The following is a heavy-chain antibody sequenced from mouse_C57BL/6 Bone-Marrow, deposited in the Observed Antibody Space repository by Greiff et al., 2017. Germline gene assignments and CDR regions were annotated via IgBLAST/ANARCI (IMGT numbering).Heavy chain of an antibody. CDR2: IDPNSGGT. V-gene: IGHV1-72*01. D-gene: IGHD2-1*01. CDR1: GYTFTSYW. CDR3: ARLDYGNYEEYYYAMDY. J-gene: IGHJ4*01. Sequence: QVQLQQPGAELVKPGASVKLSCKASGYTFTSYWMHWVKQRPGRGLEWIGRIDPNSGGTKYNEKFKSKATLTVVKPSSTAYMQLSSLTSEDSAVYYCARLDYGNYEEYYYAMDYWGQGTSVTVSS.